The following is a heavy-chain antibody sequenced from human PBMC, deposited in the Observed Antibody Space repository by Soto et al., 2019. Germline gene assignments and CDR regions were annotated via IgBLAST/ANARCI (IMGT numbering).Heavy chain of an antibody. V-gene: IGHV4-61*01. CDR1: GGSVSSGSYY. Sequence: SETLSLTCTVSGGSVSSGSYYWSWIRQPPGKGLEWIGYIYYSGSTNYNPSLKSRVTISVDTSKNQFSLKLSSVTAADTAVYYCAREEYYDILTGYYVYYYGMDVRGQGTTVTVSS. CDR2: IYYSGST. D-gene: IGHD3-9*01. J-gene: IGHJ6*02. CDR3: AREEYYDILTGYYVYYYGMDV.